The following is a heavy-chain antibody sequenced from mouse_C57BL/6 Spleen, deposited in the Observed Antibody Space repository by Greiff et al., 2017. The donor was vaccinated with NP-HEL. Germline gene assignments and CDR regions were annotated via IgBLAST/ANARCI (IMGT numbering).Heavy chain of an antibody. CDR2: IYPGDGDT. CDR1: GYAFSSYW. V-gene: IGHV1-80*01. CDR3: AREGDYYGASPYAMDY. Sequence: VQLQQSGAELVKPGASVKISCKASGYAFSSYWMNWVKQRPGKGLEWIGQIYPGDGDTNYNGKFKGKATLTADKSSSTAYMQLSSLPSEASAVYFCAREGDYYGASPYAMDYWGQGTSVTVSS. D-gene: IGHD1-1*01. J-gene: IGHJ4*01.